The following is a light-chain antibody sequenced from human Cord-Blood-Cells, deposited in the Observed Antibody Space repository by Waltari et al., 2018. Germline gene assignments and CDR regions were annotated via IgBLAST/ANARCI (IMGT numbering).Light chain of an antibody. CDR1: SSDVGAHNL. CDR3: CSYAGSSTFYV. CDR2: EVS. Sequence: QSALTQPASVSGSPGQSITIPCTGTSSDVGAHNLVSWYQQHPGKAPKLMIYEVSKRPSGFSNRFSGSKSGNTASLTISGLQAEDEADYYCCSYAGSSTFYVFGTGTKVTVL. V-gene: IGLV2-23*02. J-gene: IGLJ1*01.